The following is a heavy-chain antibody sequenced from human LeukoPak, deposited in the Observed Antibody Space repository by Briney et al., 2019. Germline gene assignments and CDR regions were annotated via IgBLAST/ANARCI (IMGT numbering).Heavy chain of an antibody. J-gene: IGHJ5*02. D-gene: IGHD3-3*01. V-gene: IGHV4-39*01. CDR1: GGSISSSSYY. CDR3: ARLDFWSSWFDP. CDR2: IYYSGST. Sequence: PSETLSLTCTVSGGSISSSSYYWGWIRQPPGKGLEWIGSIYYSGSTYYNPSLKSRVTISVDTSKNQFSLKLSSVTAADTAVYYCARLDFWSSWFDPWGQGTLVTVSS.